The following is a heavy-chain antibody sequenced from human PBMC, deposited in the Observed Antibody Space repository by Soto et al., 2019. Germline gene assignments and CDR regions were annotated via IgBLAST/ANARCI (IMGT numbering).Heavy chain of an antibody. CDR1: GFSLSTSGMC. V-gene: IGHV2-70*01. CDR3: ARSILPGYYYYYYMDV. Sequence: SGPTLVNPTQTLTLTCTFSGFSLSTSGMCVSWIRQPPGKALEWLALIDWDDDKYYSTSLKTRLTISKDTSKNQVVLTMTNMDPVDTATYYCARSILPGYYYYYYMDVWGKGTTVTVSS. J-gene: IGHJ6*03. CDR2: IDWDDDK.